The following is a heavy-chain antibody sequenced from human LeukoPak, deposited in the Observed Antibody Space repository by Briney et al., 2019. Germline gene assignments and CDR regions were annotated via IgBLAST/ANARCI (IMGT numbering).Heavy chain of an antibody. J-gene: IGHJ4*02. D-gene: IGHD4-17*01. CDR2: IYTSGNT. V-gene: IGHV4-4*07. CDR1: GYSISSGYY. Sequence: PSETLSLTCTVSGYSISSGYYWGWIRQPAGKGLEWIGRIYTSGNTNYNPSLKSRVTMSVDTSKNQFSLKLSSVTAADTAVYYCAREDFGDSVDYWGQGTLVTVSS. CDR3: AREDFGDSVDY.